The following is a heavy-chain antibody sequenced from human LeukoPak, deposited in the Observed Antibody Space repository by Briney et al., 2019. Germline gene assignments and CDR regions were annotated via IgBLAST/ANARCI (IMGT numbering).Heavy chain of an antibody. CDR1: GFTFDDYG. J-gene: IGHJ4*02. CDR3: ARTYCTNGVCYWYYFDY. V-gene: IGHV3-20*04. Sequence: SGGSLRLSCAASGFTFDDYGMSWVRQAPGKGLEWVSGINWNGGSTGYADSVKGRFTISRDNAKNSLYLQMNSLRAEDTAVYYCARTYCTNGVCYWYYFDYWGQGTLVTVSS. CDR2: INWNGGST. D-gene: IGHD2-8*01.